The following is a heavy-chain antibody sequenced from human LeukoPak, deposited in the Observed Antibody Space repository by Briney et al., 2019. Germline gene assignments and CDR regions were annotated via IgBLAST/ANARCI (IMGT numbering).Heavy chain of an antibody. V-gene: IGHV5-51*01. J-gene: IGHJ4*02. CDR3: ARHLLSLYYGDRSPLDY. Sequence: GESLQISCQGSGYSFTSYWIGWVRQMPGKGLEWMGIIYPGDSDTRYSPSFQGQVTISADKSISTAYLQWSSLKASDTAMYYCARHLLSLYYGDRSPLDYWGQGTLVTVSS. CDR2: IYPGDSDT. CDR1: GYSFTSYW. D-gene: IGHD4-17*01.